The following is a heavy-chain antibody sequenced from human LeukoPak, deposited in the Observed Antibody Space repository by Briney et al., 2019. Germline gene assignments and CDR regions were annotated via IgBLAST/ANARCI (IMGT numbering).Heavy chain of an antibody. Sequence: GASVTVSFTASGGTFNSYAISWVRQAPGQGGEGMGGIIPIFGTANYAQKFQGRVTITTDESTSTAYMELSSLRSEDTAVYYCARVGDKSIAGAWGQGTLVTVSS. CDR3: ARVGDKSIAGA. CDR2: IIPIFGTA. V-gene: IGHV1-69*05. J-gene: IGHJ4*02. D-gene: IGHD1-26*01. CDR1: GGTFNSYA.